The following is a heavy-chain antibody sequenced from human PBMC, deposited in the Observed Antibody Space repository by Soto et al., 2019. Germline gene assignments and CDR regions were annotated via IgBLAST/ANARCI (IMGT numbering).Heavy chain of an antibody. V-gene: IGHV3-7*01. J-gene: IGHJ3*02. CDR3: ASSRLSSCWYGGAFDI. CDR2: IKQDGSEK. CDR1: GFTFSSYW. Sequence: GGSLRLSCAASGFTFSSYWMSWVRKAPGKGLEWVANIKQDGSEKYYVDSVKGRFTISRDNAKNSLYLQMNSLRAEDTAVYYCASSRLSSCWYGGAFDIWGQGTMVTASS. D-gene: IGHD6-13*01.